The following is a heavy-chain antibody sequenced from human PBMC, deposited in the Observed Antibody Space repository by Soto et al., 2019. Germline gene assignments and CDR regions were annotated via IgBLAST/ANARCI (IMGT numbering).Heavy chain of an antibody. CDR3: ARAPCTNGVCYGFDV. D-gene: IGHD2-8*01. J-gene: IGHJ3*01. CDR2: IYYTGKT. CDR1: GDYIHVGGYY. Sequence: SETLSLTCSVSGDYIHVGGYYWTWIRQRPGKGLEWMGYIYYTGKTYYNPSLESRLTMSVDRSKNQFSLRLTSVTAADTAVCYCARAPCTNGVCYGFDVWGQGTVVTVSS. V-gene: IGHV4-31*03.